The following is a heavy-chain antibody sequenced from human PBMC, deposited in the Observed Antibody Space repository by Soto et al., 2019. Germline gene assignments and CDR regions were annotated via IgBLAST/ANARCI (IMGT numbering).Heavy chain of an antibody. CDR2: IYSGGST. CDR1: GFTVSTKY. CDR3: ARDPWAADY. D-gene: IGHD3-16*01. Sequence: EVQLVESGGGLVQPGGSLRLSCAASGFTVSTKYMSWVRQAPGKGLEWVSVIYSGGSTFYADSVRGRFTISSDNSKNTVNLQMTSLRAEDTAVYYCARDPWAADYWGQGTLVTVAS. V-gene: IGHV3-66*01. J-gene: IGHJ4*02.